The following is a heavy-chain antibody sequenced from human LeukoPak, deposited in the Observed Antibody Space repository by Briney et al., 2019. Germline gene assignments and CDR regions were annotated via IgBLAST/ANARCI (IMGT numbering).Heavy chain of an antibody. CDR1: GYTFTSYA. V-gene: IGHV1-3*03. D-gene: IGHD3-22*01. CDR3: ARGSPPRRNYDSRGYYSYYFDY. J-gene: IGHJ4*02. CDR2: IKAGNGNT. Sequence: ASVKVSCKASGYTFTSYAMHWVRQTPGQRLEWMGWIKAGNGNTKYSQEFQGRVTITRDTSASTAYMELSSLRSEDMAVYYCARGSPPRRNYDSRGYYSYYFDYWGQGTLVTVSS.